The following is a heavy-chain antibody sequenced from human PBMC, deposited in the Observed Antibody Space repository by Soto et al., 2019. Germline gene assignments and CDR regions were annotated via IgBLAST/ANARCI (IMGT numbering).Heavy chain of an antibody. CDR1: VGSISSGGYY. Sequence: QVQLQASGPGLVKPSQTLSLNCTVSVGSISSGGYYWSWIRQHPGKDLEWIGYIYDSGSTFYNPSLKSRLTISVDTSKNQFYLKLSSVTAADTAVYYCARSRGVVGFQHWGQGNLVNVSS. CDR3: ARSRGVVGFQH. D-gene: IGHD1-26*01. J-gene: IGHJ1*01. CDR2: IYDSGST. V-gene: IGHV4-31*03.